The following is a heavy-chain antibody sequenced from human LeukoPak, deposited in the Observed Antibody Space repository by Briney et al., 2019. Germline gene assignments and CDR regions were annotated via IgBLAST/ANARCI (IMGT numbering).Heavy chain of an antibody. J-gene: IGHJ4*02. CDR1: GFTFSSYA. Sequence: GGSLRLSCAASGFTFSSYAMSWVRQAPGKGLEWVSAISGSGGSTYYADSVKGRFTISRDNSKNTLYLQMNSLRAEDTAVYYCARRLGRGWVGSFDYWGQGTLVTVSS. CDR2: ISGSGGST. D-gene: IGHD6-19*01. V-gene: IGHV3-23*01. CDR3: ARRLGRGWVGSFDY.